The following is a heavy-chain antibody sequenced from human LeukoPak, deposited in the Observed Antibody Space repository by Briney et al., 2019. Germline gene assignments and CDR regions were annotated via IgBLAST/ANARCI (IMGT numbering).Heavy chain of an antibody. J-gene: IGHJ4*02. D-gene: IGHD3-16*02. CDR2: ISAYNGNT. CDR3: ARSYDYVWGSYRCFFDY. CDR1: GYTFTSYG. V-gene: IGHV1-18*01. Sequence: GASVKVSCTASGYTFTSYGISWVRQAPGQGLEWMGWISAYNGNTNYAQKLQGRVTMTTDTSTSTAYMELRSLRSDDTAVYYCARSYDYVWGSYRCFFDYWGQGTLVTVSS.